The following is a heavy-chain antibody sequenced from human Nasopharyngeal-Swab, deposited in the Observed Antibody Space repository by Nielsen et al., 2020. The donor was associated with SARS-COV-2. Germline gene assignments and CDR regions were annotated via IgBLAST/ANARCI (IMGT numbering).Heavy chain of an antibody. V-gene: IGHV3-23*01. CDR1: GFTFSSYA. CDR2: ISGSGGST. CDR3: AKWAKYSSGWATGYY. D-gene: IGHD6-19*01. Sequence: GGSLRLSCAASGFTFSSYAMSWVRQAPGKGLEWVSAISGSGGSTYYADSVKGRFTISGDNSKNTLYLQMNSLRAEDTAVYYCAKWAKYSSGWATGYYWGQGTLVTVSS. J-gene: IGHJ4*02.